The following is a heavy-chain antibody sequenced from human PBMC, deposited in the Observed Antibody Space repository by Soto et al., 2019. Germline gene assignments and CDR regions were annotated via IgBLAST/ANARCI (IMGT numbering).Heavy chain of an antibody. CDR3: ATLRGLGSLHGLVDV. CDR1: YGSSNNYH. J-gene: IGHJ6*02. Sequence: LETLPLTCTVSYGSSNNYHWSWIRQPPGKGLEWIAYIYYTGITNFNPSLKSRVTISMDTSKNQFSLKLRSVTAADTAVYYCATLRGLGSLHGLVDVWGQGTTVTVSS. V-gene: IGHV4-59*08. CDR2: IYYTGIT. D-gene: IGHD1-26*01.